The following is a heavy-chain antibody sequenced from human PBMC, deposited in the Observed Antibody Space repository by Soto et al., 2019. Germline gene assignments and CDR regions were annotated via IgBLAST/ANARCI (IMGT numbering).Heavy chain of an antibody. J-gene: IGHJ6*02. CDR2: ISGSGGST. CDR1: GFTFSSYA. CDR3: AKVLQSSYYYGSGSAKSSLYYYGMDV. Sequence: GGSLRLSCAASGFTFSSYAMSWVRQAPGKGLEWVSAISGSGGSTYYADSVKGRFTISRDNSKNTLYLQMNSLRAEDTAVYYCAKVLQSSYYYGSGSAKSSLYYYGMDVWGQGTTVTVSS. V-gene: IGHV3-23*01. D-gene: IGHD3-10*01.